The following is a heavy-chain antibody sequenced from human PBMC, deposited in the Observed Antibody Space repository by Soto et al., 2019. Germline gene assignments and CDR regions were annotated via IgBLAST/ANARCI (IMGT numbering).Heavy chain of an antibody. J-gene: IGHJ6*01. D-gene: IGHD3-3*02. V-gene: IGHV5-51*01. Sequence: PGGSPMLPWQFSCCSLPSYWLEWLPQVPREVLEWMRIIYPGHSDTRYSPSYQGQLAISADNSISTAYLQWSSLKASDTAMYYCVRLFALLEFPYFRNCMEFWGQGTTVSVSS. CDR1: CCSLPSYW. CDR2: IYPGHSDT. CDR3: VRLFALLEFPYFRNCMEF.